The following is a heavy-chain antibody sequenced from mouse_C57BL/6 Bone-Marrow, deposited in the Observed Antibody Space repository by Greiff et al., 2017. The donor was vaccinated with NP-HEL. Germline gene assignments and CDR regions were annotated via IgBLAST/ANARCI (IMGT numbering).Heavy chain of an antibody. CDR2: IRLKSDNYAT. CDR3: TGAIYYDYDEGDY. J-gene: IGHJ2*01. D-gene: IGHD2-4*01. V-gene: IGHV6-3*01. Sequence: EVQGVESGGGLVQPGGSMKLSCVASGFTFSNYWMNWVRQSPEKGLEWVAQIRLKSDNYATHYAESVKGRFTISRDDSKSSVYLQMNNLRAEDTGIYYCTGAIYYDYDEGDYWGQGTTLTVSS. CDR1: GFTFSNYW.